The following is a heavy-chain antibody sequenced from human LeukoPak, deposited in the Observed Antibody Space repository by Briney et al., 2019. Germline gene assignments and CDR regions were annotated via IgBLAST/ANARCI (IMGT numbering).Heavy chain of an antibody. V-gene: IGHV1-3*03. CDR3: AREGYYYGSGSHAPEAEFDAFDI. CDR2: INAGNGNT. Sequence: ASVKVSCKASGYTFTNYYMHWVRQAPGQGLEWMGWINAGNGNTKYSQEFQGRVTITRDTSASTAYMELSSLRSEDMAVYYCAREGYYYGSGSHAPEAEFDAFDIWGQGTMVTVSS. D-gene: IGHD3-10*01. CDR1: GYTFTNYY. J-gene: IGHJ3*02.